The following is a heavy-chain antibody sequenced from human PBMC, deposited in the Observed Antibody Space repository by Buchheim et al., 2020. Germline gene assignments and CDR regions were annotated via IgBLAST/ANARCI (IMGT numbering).Heavy chain of an antibody. CDR3: VRLERYRLKYDSPFDF. Sequence: QLQLQESGPGLVKPSETLSLTCTVSGDSISSSSYYWGWIRQPPGKGLEWIGSIYYTGATYYNPSLKSRLTMSVDTSKNQFSLKLTSVTAADTAVYYCVRLERYRLKYDSPFDFWGQGT. D-gene: IGHD1-26*01. CDR2: IYYTGAT. J-gene: IGHJ4*02. CDR1: GDSISSSSYY. V-gene: IGHV4-39*01.